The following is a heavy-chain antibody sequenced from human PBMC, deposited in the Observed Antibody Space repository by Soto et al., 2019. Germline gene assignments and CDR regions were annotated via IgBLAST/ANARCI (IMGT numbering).Heavy chain of an antibody. D-gene: IGHD6-19*01. CDR2: IKSISDGETT. CDR1: GFTFSHAW. Sequence: LLVASGGGFVQPGAALRLSCVASGFTFSHAWMDWVRQAPGKGLEWVGRIKSISDGETTNYASSVAGRFTISRDDSKNTLFLHVNSLKPEDTGVYYCTRRIAVAGTYYWDYWGQGTLVTVSS. V-gene: IGHV3-15*06. J-gene: IGHJ4*02. CDR3: TRRIAVAGTYYWDY.